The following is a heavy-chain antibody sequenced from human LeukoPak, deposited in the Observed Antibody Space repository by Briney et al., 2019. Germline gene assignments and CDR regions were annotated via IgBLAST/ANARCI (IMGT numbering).Heavy chain of an antibody. CDR2: TKGDGSDK. CDR3: ARPSGSGTYYQFDL. Sequence: GGSLRLSCAASGFAFSTYWMSWVRQAPGKGLEWVANTKGDGSDKYYLDSLKGRFTVSRDNAKNSLYLQVNSLRADDTAVYYCARPSGSGTYYQFDLWGQGTLVTVSS. D-gene: IGHD3-10*01. V-gene: IGHV3-7*04. CDR1: GFAFSTYW. J-gene: IGHJ4*02.